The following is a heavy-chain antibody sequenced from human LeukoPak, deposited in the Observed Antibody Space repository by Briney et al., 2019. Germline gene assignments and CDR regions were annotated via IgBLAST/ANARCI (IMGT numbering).Heavy chain of an antibody. V-gene: IGHV3-23*01. Sequence: GSLRLSCAASGFTFSSYAMSWVRQTPARGLEWVSSLKGTGEKFYADSVKGRFTLSRDDSRNTVYLQLNNLRVDDTAVYYCAKASWVSNADVVLWGQGTVVTVSS. J-gene: IGHJ4*02. CDR2: LKGTGEK. CDR1: GFTFSSYA. CDR3: AKASWVSNADVVL. D-gene: IGHD2-2*01.